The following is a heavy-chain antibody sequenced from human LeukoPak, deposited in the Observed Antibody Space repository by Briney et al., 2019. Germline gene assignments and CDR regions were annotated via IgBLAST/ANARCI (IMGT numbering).Heavy chain of an antibody. CDR3: ARYDRGLFFFDN. J-gene: IGHJ4*02. Sequence: SETLSLTCTVSGASVRNEYWSWIRQPPGKELEWIGYIHYSGSSNCHPSLGSRVTMSLDTSKNQFSLKLKSVTAADTGMYHCARYDRGLFFFDNWGQGTLVTVSS. V-gene: IGHV4-59*08. D-gene: IGHD1-14*01. CDR1: GASVRNEY. CDR2: IHYSGSS.